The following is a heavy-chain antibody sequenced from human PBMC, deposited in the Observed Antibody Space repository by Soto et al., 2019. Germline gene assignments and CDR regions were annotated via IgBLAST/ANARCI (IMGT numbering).Heavy chain of an antibody. D-gene: IGHD3-3*01. CDR1: GYTFTTYD. CDR3: VRALRCLEWLYDY. V-gene: IGHV1-8*01. CDR2: VNPNSGNT. Sequence: ASVKVSCKASGYTFTTYDINWVRRATGQGLEWMGWVNPNSGNTGYAPKFQGRVTMTRDTSTSTAYMELRDLRSEDTAVYYCVRALRCLEWLYDYWGQGTLVTVSS. J-gene: IGHJ4*02.